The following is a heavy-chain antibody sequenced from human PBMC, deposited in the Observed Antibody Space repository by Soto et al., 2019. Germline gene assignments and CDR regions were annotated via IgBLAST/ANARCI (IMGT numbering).Heavy chain of an antibody. CDR3: AKGGQWELILGSCDY. J-gene: IGHJ4*02. D-gene: IGHD1-26*01. CDR2: ISGSGGST. V-gene: IGHV3-23*01. CDR1: GFTFSSYA. Sequence: GGSLRLSCAASGFTFSSYAMSWVRQAPGKGLEWVSAISGSGGSTYYADSVKGRFTISRDNSKNTLYLQMNSLRAEDTAVYYCAKGGQWELILGSCDYWGQGTLVTVSS.